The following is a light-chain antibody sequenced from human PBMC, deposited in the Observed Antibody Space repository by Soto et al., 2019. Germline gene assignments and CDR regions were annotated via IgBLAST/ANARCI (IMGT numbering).Light chain of an antibody. CDR2: LNSDGSH. Sequence: QPVLTQSPSASASLGASVKLICTLSSGHSSYAIAWHQQQPEKGPRYLMKLNSDGSHSKGDGIPDRFSGSSSGAERYLTISSLQSEDEANYYCQTWDTGIVVFGGGTKLTVL. J-gene: IGLJ2*01. V-gene: IGLV4-69*01. CDR3: QTWDTGIVV. CDR1: SGHSSYA.